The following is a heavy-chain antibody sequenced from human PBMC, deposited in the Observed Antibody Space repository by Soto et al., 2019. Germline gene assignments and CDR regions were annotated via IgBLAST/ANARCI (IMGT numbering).Heavy chain of an antibody. J-gene: IGHJ3*01. CDR2: VHSDGTTT. CDR1: GFTFDYYW. CDR3: ARGDRGGFDL. V-gene: IGHV3-74*01. Sequence: EVQLVESGGGLVQPGESLRLSCAASGFTFDYYWMHWVRQAPGKGLVWVSRVHSDGTTTTYADSVKGRFTISRDNARNTVSLQTSSLRAEDTAIYCCARGDRGGFDLWGHGTVVTVSS. D-gene: IGHD3-16*01.